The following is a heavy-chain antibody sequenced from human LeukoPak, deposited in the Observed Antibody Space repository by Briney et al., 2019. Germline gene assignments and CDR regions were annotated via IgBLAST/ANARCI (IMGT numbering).Heavy chain of an antibody. V-gene: IGHV4-34*01. CDR2: INHSGST. J-gene: IGHJ4*02. D-gene: IGHD3-22*01. Sequence: SETLSLTCAVYRGSFSGDCWSWIRQPLGKGLEWIGEINHSGSTNYNPSLKSRVTISVDTSKNQFSLKLSSVTAADTAVYYCARGGSSGYYSKIWGQGTLVTVSS. CDR1: RGSFSGDC. CDR3: ARGGSSGYYSKI.